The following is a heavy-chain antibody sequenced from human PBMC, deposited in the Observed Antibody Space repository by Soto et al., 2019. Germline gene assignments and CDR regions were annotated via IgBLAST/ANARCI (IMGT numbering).Heavy chain of an antibody. V-gene: IGHV5-51*01. CDR2: IYPGDSDT. Sequence: GVSLKISCKGSGYSFTSYWIGWVRQMPGKGLEWMGIIYPGDSDTRYSPSFQGQVTISADKSISTAYLQWSSLKASDTAMYYCARHGEYYYGSGSYYNVSTWFDPWGQGTLVTVSS. CDR1: GYSFTSYW. CDR3: ARHGEYYYGSGSYYNVSTWFDP. D-gene: IGHD3-10*01. J-gene: IGHJ5*02.